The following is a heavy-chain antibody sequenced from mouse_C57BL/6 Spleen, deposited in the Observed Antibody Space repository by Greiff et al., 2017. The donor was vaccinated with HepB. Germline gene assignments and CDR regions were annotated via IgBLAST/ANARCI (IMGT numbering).Heavy chain of an antibody. CDR3: ARVYDGYYVAMDY. J-gene: IGHJ4*01. Sequence: EVKLQESGPGLAKPSQTLSLTCSVTGYSITSDYWNWIRQFPGNKLEYMGYISYSGSTYYNPSLKSRISITRDTSKNQYYLQLNSVTTEDTATYYCARVYDGYYVAMDYWGQGTSVTVSS. CDR1: GYSITSDY. V-gene: IGHV3-8*01. CDR2: ISYSGST. D-gene: IGHD2-3*01.